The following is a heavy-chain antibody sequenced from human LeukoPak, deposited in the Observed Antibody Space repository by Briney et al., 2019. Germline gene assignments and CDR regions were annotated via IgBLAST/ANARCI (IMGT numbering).Heavy chain of an antibody. CDR3: ARSHPSLNRYYYDSSGSYFDY. Sequence: SQTLSLTCTVSGGSISSGSYYWSWIRQPAGKGLEWIGRIYTSGSTNYNPSLKSRVTISVDTSKNQFSLKLSSVTAADTAVYYCARSHPSLNRYYYDSSGSYFDYWGQGTLVTVSS. CDR1: GGSISSGSYY. CDR2: IYTSGST. J-gene: IGHJ4*02. V-gene: IGHV4-61*02. D-gene: IGHD3-22*01.